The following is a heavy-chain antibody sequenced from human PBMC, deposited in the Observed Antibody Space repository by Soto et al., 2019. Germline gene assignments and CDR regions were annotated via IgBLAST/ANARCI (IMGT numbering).Heavy chain of an antibody. CDR2: TSYNGNT. CDR3: ASEMHAGLSHYFDP. V-gene: IGHV4-59*02. J-gene: IGHJ5*02. D-gene: IGHD4-4*01. Sequence: PSETLCRTCVVAVGSGTSHHWSLIRQFRGQGLQLIAYTSYNGNTNYNPSLQSRVTISLDTSKKQLSIKLTSMTAPYTAVYYCASEMHAGLSHYFDPWGQRTLVNVS. CDR1: VGSGTSHH.